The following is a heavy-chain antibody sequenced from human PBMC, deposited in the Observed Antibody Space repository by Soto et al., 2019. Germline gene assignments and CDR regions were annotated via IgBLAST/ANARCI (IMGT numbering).Heavy chain of an antibody. V-gene: IGHV1-45*02. CDR1: EYTFTYLH. Sequence: QMHLVQSAAEVKKTGSTVTISCEASEYTFTYLHLHWVRQAPGQGLEWLGWITIFNGNTNYAQKCQDRVGISMDTSLSTGYMTRSGLKSEETAMYHCARSPLDSSNEFYFDSWGQGTLVTVSS. CDR3: ARSPLDSSNEFYFDS. D-gene: IGHD3-22*01. CDR2: ITIFNGNT. J-gene: IGHJ4*02.